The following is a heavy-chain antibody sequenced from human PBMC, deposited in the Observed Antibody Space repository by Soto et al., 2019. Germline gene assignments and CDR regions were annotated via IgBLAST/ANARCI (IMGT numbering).Heavy chain of an antibody. J-gene: IGHJ6*02. CDR1: GGIFTNNA. D-gene: IGHD5-18*01. CDR3: ATGGHNDGYNFYHGMDV. V-gene: IGHV1-69*01. CDR2: VIPLFDTA. Sequence: QVQVVQSGAEVKKPGSSVKVSCKVSGGIFTNNAISWVRQAPGQGLEWLGGVIPLFDTAYYAQIFRGRLKISADGATATAYIELSGLKSADTAAYFCATGGHNDGYNFYHGMDVLGQGTTVTV.